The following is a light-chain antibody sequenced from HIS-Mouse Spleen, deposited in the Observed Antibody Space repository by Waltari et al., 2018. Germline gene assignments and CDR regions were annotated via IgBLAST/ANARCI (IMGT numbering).Light chain of an antibody. J-gene: IGLJ2*01. CDR1: ALPTNY. CDR3: YSTDSSGNHRV. Sequence: SYELTQPPSVSVSPGQTARITCSGDALPTNYAYWYQQKSGQAPVLVIDEDSKRPSGIPERFSGSSSGTMATLTISGAQVEDEADYYCYSTDSSGNHRVFGGGTKLTVL. V-gene: IGLV3-10*01. CDR2: EDS.